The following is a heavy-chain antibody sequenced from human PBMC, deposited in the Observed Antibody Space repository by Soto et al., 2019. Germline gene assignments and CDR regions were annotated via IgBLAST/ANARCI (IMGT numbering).Heavy chain of an antibody. CDR1: GYSFTSYW. Sequence: PGESLKISCKGSGYSFTSYWIGWVRQMSGKGLEWMGIIYPGDSDTRYSPSFQGQVTISADKSISTAYLQWSSLKASDTAMYYCARRRASGWYVWNFMDYWGQGTLVTVSS. J-gene: IGHJ4*02. CDR3: ARRRASGWYVWNFMDY. D-gene: IGHD6-19*01. V-gene: IGHV5-51*01. CDR2: IYPGDSDT.